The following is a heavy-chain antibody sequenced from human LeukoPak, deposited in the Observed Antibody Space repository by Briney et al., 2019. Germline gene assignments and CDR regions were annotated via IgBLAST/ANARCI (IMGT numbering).Heavy chain of an antibody. D-gene: IGHD4-23*01. CDR3: AKGIGGNLFDY. CDR1: GFTFGSHA. Sequence: GGSLRLSCAASGFTFGSHAMSWVRQAPGKGLEWVSTISGSADGTHYRDSVKGRFTISRDNSKNTLFLQMNSLSAADTAVYYCAKGIGGNLFDYWGQGTLVTVSS. V-gene: IGHV3-23*01. CDR2: ISGSADGT. J-gene: IGHJ4*02.